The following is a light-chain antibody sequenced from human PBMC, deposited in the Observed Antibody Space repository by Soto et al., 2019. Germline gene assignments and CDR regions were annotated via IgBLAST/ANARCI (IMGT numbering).Light chain of an antibody. CDR3: SSYTTSSALV. Sequence: QSVLTQSASVSGSPGQSITIPCTVTSSDVGGYDYVSWYQRHPGKVPKLIIYEVIKRPSGVSHRFSGSKSGNTASLTISGLQTEDEDDYYCSSYTTSSALVFGGGTKVTVL. V-gene: IGLV2-14*01. CDR1: SSDVGGYDY. J-gene: IGLJ2*01. CDR2: EVI.